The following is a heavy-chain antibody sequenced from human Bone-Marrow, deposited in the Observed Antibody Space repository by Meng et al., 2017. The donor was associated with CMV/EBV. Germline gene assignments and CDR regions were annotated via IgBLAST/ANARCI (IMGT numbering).Heavy chain of an antibody. CDR1: GFSVSNYG. CDR2: ISSSSSYI. Sequence: GESLKISCAASGFSVSNYGLHWVRQAPGKGLEWVSSISSSSSYIYYADSVKGRFTISRDNAKNSLYLQMNSLRAEDTAVYYCARDIVLRGSEDNFDYWGQGTLVTVSS. D-gene: IGHD2/OR15-2a*01. CDR3: ARDIVLRGSEDNFDY. J-gene: IGHJ4*02. V-gene: IGHV3-21*01.